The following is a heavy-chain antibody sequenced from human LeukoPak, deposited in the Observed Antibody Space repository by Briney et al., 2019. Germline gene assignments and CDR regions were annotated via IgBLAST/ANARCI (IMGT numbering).Heavy chain of an antibody. CDR1: GFTFSSYS. Sequence: GGSLRLSCAASGFTFSSYSINWVRQAPGKGLEWVANIKQDGSERYYVDSVKGRFTISRDNAKNSLYLQMNSLRAEDTAVYYCARGDFNDYGDYVDAFDIWGQGTMVTVSS. CDR3: ARGDFNDYGDYVDAFDI. CDR2: IKQDGSER. J-gene: IGHJ3*02. V-gene: IGHV3-7*01. D-gene: IGHD4-17*01.